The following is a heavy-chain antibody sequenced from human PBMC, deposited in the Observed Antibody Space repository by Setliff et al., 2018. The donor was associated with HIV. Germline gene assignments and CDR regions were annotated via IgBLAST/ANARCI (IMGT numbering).Heavy chain of an antibody. D-gene: IGHD2-15*01. CDR2: ISSRSTYI. CDR1: AFTFSRYS. V-gene: IGHV3-21*01. J-gene: IGHJ3*02. Sequence: LRLSCAASAFTFSRYSMNWVRQAPGKGLEWVSSISSRSTYIYYAESVKGRFTISRDNAKNSLYLQMNSLRAEDTAVYYCARDRIDIISAEPRDAFDIWGQGTMVTVSS. CDR3: ARDRIDIISAEPRDAFDI.